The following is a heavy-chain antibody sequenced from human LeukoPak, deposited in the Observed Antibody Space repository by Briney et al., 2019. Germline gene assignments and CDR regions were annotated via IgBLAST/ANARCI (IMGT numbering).Heavy chain of an antibody. D-gene: IGHD2/OR15-2a*01. J-gene: IGHJ6*04. V-gene: IGHV4-34*01. CDR1: GGSFSGYY. Sequence: SETLSLTCAVYGGSFSGYYWSWIRQPPGKGLEWIGEINHSGSTNYNPSLKSRVTISVDTSKNQFSLKLSSVTAADTAAYYCARLSGVLWSPDVWGKGTTVTISS. CDR3: ARLSGVLWSPDV. CDR2: INHSGST.